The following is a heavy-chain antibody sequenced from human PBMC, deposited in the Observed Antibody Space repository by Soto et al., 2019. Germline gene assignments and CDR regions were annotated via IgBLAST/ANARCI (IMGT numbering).Heavy chain of an antibody. V-gene: IGHV1-18*01. J-gene: IGHJ4*02. Sequence: QVHLLQSGAEVQKPGASVKVSCKTSGYTFNDFGITWVRQAPGLGLEWLGWIYSKAGKMNFAPKFQNRVTMTTDTPTSTAFMELTSLTFDASAIDFCARDIAFDIDYWGQGTLVTVS. CDR1: GYTFNDFG. CDR3: ARDIAFDIDY. CDR2: IYSKAGKM. D-gene: IGHD2-15*01.